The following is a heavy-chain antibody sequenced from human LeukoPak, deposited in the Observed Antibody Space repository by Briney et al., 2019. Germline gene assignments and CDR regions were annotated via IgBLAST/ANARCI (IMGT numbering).Heavy chain of an antibody. CDR2: IIPILGIA. CDR3: ARETKDDFWSGYPFDY. Sequence: ASVKVSCKASGGTFSSYTISWVRQAPRQGLEWMGRIIPILGIANYAQKFQGRVTITADKSTSTAYMELSSLRSEDTAVYYCARETKDDFWSGYPFDYWGQGTLVTVSS. D-gene: IGHD3-3*01. J-gene: IGHJ4*02. CDR1: GGTFSSYT. V-gene: IGHV1-69*04.